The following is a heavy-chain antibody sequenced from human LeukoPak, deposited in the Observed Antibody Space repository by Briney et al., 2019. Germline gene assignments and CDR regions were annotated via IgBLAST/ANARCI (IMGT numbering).Heavy chain of an antibody. CDR2: ISSGGTYE. Sequence: PGKSLRLSCAASGFTFSNYAMHWVRQAPGKGLEWVSLISSGGTYEYYADSVKRRFTISRDNSKNTLYLQLNSLRAEDTAVYYCARDSTYYYDSGSSGPHYFDNWGQGTLVTVSS. D-gene: IGHD3-10*01. V-gene: IGHV3-30*01. CDR3: ARDSTYYYDSGSSGPHYFDN. CDR1: GFTFSNYA. J-gene: IGHJ4*02.